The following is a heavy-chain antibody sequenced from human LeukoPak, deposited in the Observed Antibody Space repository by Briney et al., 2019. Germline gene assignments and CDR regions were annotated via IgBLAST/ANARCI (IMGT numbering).Heavy chain of an antibody. CDR1: GGSISSSSYY. CDR2: IYYSGST. V-gene: IGHV4-39*01. D-gene: IGHD3-9*01. Sequence: PSETLSLTCTVSGGSISSSSYYWGWNRQPPGKGLEWIGSIYYSGSTYYNPSLKSRVTISVDTSKNQFSLKLSSVTAADTAVYYCARPLLRYFDWLSDDAFDIWGQGTMVTVSS. CDR3: ARPLLRYFDWLSDDAFDI. J-gene: IGHJ3*02.